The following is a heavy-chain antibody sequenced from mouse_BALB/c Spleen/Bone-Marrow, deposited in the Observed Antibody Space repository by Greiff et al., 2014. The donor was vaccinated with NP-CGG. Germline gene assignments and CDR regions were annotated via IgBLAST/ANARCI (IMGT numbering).Heavy chain of an antibody. CDR2: IYPSDSYT. Sequence: VQGVESGAELVRPGASVKLSCRASGYTFTSYWINWVKPRPGQGLEWIGNIYPSDSYTNYNQRFKDKATLTVDKSSSTAYMQLSSPTSEDSAVYYCTRYGNSHYYAMDYWGQGTSVTVSS. V-gene: IGHV1-69*02. D-gene: IGHD1-1*01. CDR1: GYTFTSYW. J-gene: IGHJ4*01. CDR3: TRYGNSHYYAMDY.